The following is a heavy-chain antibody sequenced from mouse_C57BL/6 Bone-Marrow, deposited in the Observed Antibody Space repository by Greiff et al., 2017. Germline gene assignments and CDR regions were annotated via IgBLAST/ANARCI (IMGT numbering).Heavy chain of an antibody. D-gene: IGHD1-1*01. CDR1: GFTFSSYA. CDR3: TSDRAYGSSLYFDY. V-gene: IGHV5-9-1*02. J-gene: IGHJ2*01. Sequence: EVMLVESGEGLVKPGGSLKLSCAASGFTFSSYAMSWVRQTPEKRLEWVAYISSGGDYIYYADNVKGRCTISRDNARNTLYLQMSSLKSEDTAMYYCTSDRAYGSSLYFDYWGQGTTLTVSS. CDR2: ISSGGDYI.